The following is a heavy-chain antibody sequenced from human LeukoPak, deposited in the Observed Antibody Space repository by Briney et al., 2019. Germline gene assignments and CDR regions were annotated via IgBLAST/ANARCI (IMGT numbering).Heavy chain of an antibody. Sequence: GASVKVSCKVSGYTLTELSMHWVRQAPGKGLEWMGGFDPEDGETIYAQKFQGRVTMTEDTSTDTDYMELSSLRSEDTAVYYCATAVEMATTTYFDYWGQGTLVTVSS. V-gene: IGHV1-24*01. J-gene: IGHJ4*02. CDR1: GYTLTELS. D-gene: IGHD5-24*01. CDR2: FDPEDGET. CDR3: ATAVEMATTTYFDY.